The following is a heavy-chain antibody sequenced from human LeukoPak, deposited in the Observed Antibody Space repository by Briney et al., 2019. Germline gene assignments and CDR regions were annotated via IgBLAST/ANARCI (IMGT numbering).Heavy chain of an antibody. CDR2: IKEDGSEK. V-gene: IGHV3-7*01. J-gene: IGHJ4*02. Sequence: PGGSLRLSCAVSGFSFSSYWMSWVRQAPGKGLEWVGNIKEDGSEKYYVDSVKGRFTISRDNAKNLLFLQMNSLRVEDTVVYYCARDSFETDIDYWGQGTLVTVSS. D-gene: IGHD1-14*01. CDR3: ARDSFETDIDY. CDR1: GFSFSSYW.